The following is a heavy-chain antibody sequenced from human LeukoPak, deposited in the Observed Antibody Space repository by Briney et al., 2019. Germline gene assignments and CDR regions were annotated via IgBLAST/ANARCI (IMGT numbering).Heavy chain of an antibody. Sequence: PGGSPRLSCAASGFTLSSYWMHWVRQAPGKGLVWVSRINSDGRSISYADSVKGRFTISRDNAKNTLYLQMNSLRAEDTAVYYCVREMNWERDYWGQGTLVTVSS. J-gene: IGHJ4*02. CDR1: GFTLSSYW. CDR2: INSDGRSI. CDR3: VREMNWERDY. V-gene: IGHV3-74*01. D-gene: IGHD7-27*01.